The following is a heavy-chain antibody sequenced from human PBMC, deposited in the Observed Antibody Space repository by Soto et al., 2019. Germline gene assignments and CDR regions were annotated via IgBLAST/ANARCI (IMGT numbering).Heavy chain of an antibody. CDR1: GFTFSSYS. CDR2: ISSSSSTI. V-gene: IGHV3-48*02. D-gene: IGHD3-3*01. Sequence: EVQLVESGGGLVQPGGSLRLSCAASGFTFSSYSMNWVRQAPGKGLEWVSYISSSSSTIYYADSVKGRFTISRDNAENSLYLQMSSLRDEDTAVYYCARESRFLEWLSLNWFDPWGQGTLVTVSS. CDR3: ARESRFLEWLSLNWFDP. J-gene: IGHJ5*02.